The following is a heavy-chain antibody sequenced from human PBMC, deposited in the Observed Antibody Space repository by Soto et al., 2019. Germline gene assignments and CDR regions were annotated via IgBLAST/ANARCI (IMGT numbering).Heavy chain of an antibody. CDR1: GFTFGDYA. V-gene: IGHV3-49*04. D-gene: IGHD5-18*01. CDR3: ARENSVQAWLHHFDH. CDR2: IRNKAYRGTT. J-gene: IGHJ4*02. Sequence: GGSLRLSCTASGFTFGDYAMSWVRQAPGKGLEWISFIRNKAYRGTTKYAASVRGRFTISRDDSKSIAYLQMNSLKTEDTAVYYCARENSVQAWLHHFDHWGLGTLVTVSS.